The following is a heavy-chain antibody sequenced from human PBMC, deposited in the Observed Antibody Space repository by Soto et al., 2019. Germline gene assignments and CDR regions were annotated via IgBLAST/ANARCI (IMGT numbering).Heavy chain of an antibody. CDR2: INHSGST. CDR1: GGSFSGYI. CDR3: ARSFGVAAAGPIDY. J-gene: IGHJ4*02. Sequence: SETLSLTCAVSGGSFSGYIWTWIRQTPGKGLQWIGQINHSGSTVYNPSLKTRVTISIMSNNQFSLEMSSVTAADTAVYYCARSFGVAAAGPIDYWGQGTLVTLSS. D-gene: IGHD6-13*01. V-gene: IGHV4-34*01.